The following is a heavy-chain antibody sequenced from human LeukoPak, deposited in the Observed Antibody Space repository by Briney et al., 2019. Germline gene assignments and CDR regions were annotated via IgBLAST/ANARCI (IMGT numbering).Heavy chain of an antibody. D-gene: IGHD3-3*01. CDR2: IIPIFGTA. V-gene: IGHV1-69*05. Sequence: SVKVSCKASGGTFSSYAISWVRQAPGQGLEWMGGIIPIFGTANYAQKFQGRVTITTDESTSTAYMELSSLTSEDTAVYYCARWRDFWSGSYWAPWYFDLWGRGTLVTVSS. CDR1: GGTFSSYA. CDR3: ARWRDFWSGSYWAPWYFDL. J-gene: IGHJ2*01.